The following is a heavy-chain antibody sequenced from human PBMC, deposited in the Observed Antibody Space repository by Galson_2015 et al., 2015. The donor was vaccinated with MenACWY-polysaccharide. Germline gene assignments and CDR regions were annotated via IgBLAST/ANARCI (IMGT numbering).Heavy chain of an antibody. CDR1: GFTFRNFA. Sequence: SLRLSCAVSGFTFRNFAMNWVRQAPGKGLEWVSAISGNGGATYYADSVKGRFTISRDNSKTIVYLQLKSLRADDTAVYYCAKESLVVVPEKWFDPWGLGTLVTVSS. D-gene: IGHD2-2*01. V-gene: IGHV3-23*01. CDR3: AKESLVVVPEKWFDP. J-gene: IGHJ5*02. CDR2: ISGNGGAT.